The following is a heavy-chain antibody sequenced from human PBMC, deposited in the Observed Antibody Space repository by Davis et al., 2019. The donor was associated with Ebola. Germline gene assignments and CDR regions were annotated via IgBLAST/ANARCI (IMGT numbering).Heavy chain of an antibody. CDR1: GFSVSGYY. Sequence: GESLKISCAASGFSVSGYYMSWVRQAPGKGLEWVSVVYVAGNTYYADSVKGRFTISRDNAKNSLYLQMNSLRAEDTAVYYCARSSIAARPGYYYGMDVWGQGTTVTVSS. CDR2: VYVAGNT. D-gene: IGHD6-6*01. CDR3: ARSSIAARPGYYYGMDV. V-gene: IGHV3-53*01. J-gene: IGHJ6*02.